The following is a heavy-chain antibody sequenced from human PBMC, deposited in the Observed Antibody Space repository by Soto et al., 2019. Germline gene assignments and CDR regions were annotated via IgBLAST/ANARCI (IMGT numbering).Heavy chain of an antibody. D-gene: IGHD2-15*01. CDR2: INPSGGST. J-gene: IGHJ3*02. V-gene: IGHV1-46*01. CDR1: GYTFTSYY. Sequence: ASVKVSCKASGYTFTSYYMHWVRQAPGQGLEWMGIINPSGGSTSYAQKFQGRVTMTRDTSTSTVYMELSSLRSEDTAVYYCARDAVYCSGGSCDSGAFDIWGQGTMATVSS. CDR3: ARDAVYCSGGSCDSGAFDI.